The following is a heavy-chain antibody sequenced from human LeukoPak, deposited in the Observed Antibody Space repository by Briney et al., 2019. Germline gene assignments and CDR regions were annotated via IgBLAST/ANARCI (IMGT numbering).Heavy chain of an antibody. Sequence: AASMKVSCKASGYTFTSYDINWVRQATGQGLEWMGWMNPNSGNTDYAQKFQGRVTMTRNTSISTAYMELSSLRSEDTAVYYCARRRRNWFDPWGQGTLVTVSS. J-gene: IGHJ5*02. CDR1: GYTFTSYD. V-gene: IGHV1-8*01. CDR3: ARRRRNWFDP. CDR2: MNPNSGNT.